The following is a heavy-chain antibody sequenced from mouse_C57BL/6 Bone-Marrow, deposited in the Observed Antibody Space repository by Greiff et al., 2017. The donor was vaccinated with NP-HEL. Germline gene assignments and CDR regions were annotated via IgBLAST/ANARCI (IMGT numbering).Heavy chain of an antibody. CDR2: INSDGGST. D-gene: IGHD1-1*01. CDR1: EYEFPSHD. V-gene: IGHV5-2*01. CDR3: ARRGGSSYWYFDV. Sequence: EVMLVESGGGLVQPGESLKLSCESNEYEFPSHDMSWVRKTPEKRLELVAAINSDGGSTYYPDTMERRFIISRDNTKKTLYLQMSRLRSEETALYYCARRGGSSYWYFDVWGTGTTVTVSS. J-gene: IGHJ1*03.